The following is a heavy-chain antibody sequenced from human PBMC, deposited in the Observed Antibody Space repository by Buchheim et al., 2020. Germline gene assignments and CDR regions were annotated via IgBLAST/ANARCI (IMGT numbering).Heavy chain of an antibody. CDR1: GFTFSSYA. V-gene: IGHV3-30-3*01. D-gene: IGHD2-15*01. Sequence: QVQLVESGGGVVQPGRSLRLSCAASGFTFSSYAMHWVRQAPGKGLEWVAVISYDGSNKYYADSVQGRFTISRDDARNTLYLQMNSLRVEDTSVYYCVRDLVGPFDNWGQGTL. J-gene: IGHJ4*02. CDR3: VRDLVGPFDN. CDR2: ISYDGSNK.